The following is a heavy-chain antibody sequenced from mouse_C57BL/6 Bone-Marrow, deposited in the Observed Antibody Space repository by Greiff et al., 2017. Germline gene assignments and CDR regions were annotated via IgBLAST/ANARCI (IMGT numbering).Heavy chain of an antibody. J-gene: IGHJ2*01. V-gene: IGHV7-3*01. CDR2: IRNKANGYTT. CDR3: ARWSWVFDY. CDR1: GFTFTDYY. Sequence: EVQLVESGGGLVQPGGSLSLSCAASGFTFTDYYMSWVRQPPGKALEWLGFIRNKANGYTTEYSASVKGRFTISRDNSQSILYLQMNALRAEDSATYYCARWSWVFDYWGQGTTRTVSS. D-gene: IGHD4-1*01.